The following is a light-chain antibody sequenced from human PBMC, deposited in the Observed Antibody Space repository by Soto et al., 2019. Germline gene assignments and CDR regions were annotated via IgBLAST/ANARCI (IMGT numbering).Light chain of an antibody. CDR1: SSNIGSNT. Sequence: QSVLTQPPSASGTPGQRVTISCSGGSSNIGSNTVNWYQQLPGTAPKLLMYYNDMLPSGVSDRFSGSKSGTSASLAISGLQSEDEGDYYCATWDDRLTAWVFGGGTKVTVL. CDR2: YND. J-gene: IGLJ3*02. CDR3: ATWDDRLTAWV. V-gene: IGLV1-44*01.